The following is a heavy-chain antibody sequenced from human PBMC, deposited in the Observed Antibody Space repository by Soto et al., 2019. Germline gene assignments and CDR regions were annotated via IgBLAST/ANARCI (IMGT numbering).Heavy chain of an antibody. V-gene: IGHV4-34*01. CDR2: INHSGST. D-gene: IGHD3-3*01. CDR1: GGSFSGYY. CDR3: ARLRFLEWLSRGYYYYYGMDV. Sequence: SETLSLTCAVCGGSFSGYYWSWIRQPPGKGLEWIGEINHSGSTNYNPSLKSRVTISVDTSKNQFSLKLSSVTAADTAVYYCARLRFLEWLSRGYYYYYGMDVWGQGTTVTVSS. J-gene: IGHJ6*02.